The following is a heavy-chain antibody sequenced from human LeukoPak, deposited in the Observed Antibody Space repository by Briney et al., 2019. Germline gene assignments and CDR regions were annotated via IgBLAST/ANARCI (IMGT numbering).Heavy chain of an antibody. CDR2: IYYSGST. J-gene: IGHJ3*02. V-gene: IGHV4-59*01. CDR3: ARADGYCSGGSCYPRAFDI. CDR1: GGSISSYY. D-gene: IGHD2-15*01. Sequence: SETLSLTCTVSGGSISSYYWSWIRQPPGKGLEWIGYIYYSGSTNYNPSLKSRVTISVDTSKNQFSLKLSSVTAADTAVYYCARADGYCSGGSCYPRAFDIWGQGTTVTVSS.